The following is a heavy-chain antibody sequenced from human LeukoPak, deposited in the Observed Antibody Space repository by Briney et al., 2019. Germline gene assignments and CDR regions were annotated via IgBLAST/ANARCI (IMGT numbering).Heavy chain of an antibody. Sequence: SETLSLTCTVSGEPFTSGTYYWTWLRQPAGKGLEWIGQIYSTGSPKYNPSFKSRVTISVDTSKSQFFLDLHSVTDADTAVYFCARARGDPRNWFDPWGQGTRVTVSS. CDR1: GEPFTSGTYY. J-gene: IGHJ5*02. V-gene: IGHV4-61*09. CDR3: ARARGDPRNWFDP. CDR2: IYSTGSP.